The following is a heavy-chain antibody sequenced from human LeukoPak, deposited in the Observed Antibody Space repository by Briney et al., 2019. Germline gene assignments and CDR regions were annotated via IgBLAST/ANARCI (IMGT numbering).Heavy chain of an antibody. J-gene: IGHJ4*02. CDR3: ARDQDGSGSYYRSGHHY. CDR2: ISYDGSNK. V-gene: IGHV3-30-3*01. D-gene: IGHD3-10*01. CDR1: GFTFSSYA. Sequence: GGSLRLSCAASGFTFSSYAMHWVRQAPGKGLEWVAVISYDGSNKYYADSVKGRFTISRDNSKNTLYLQMNSLRAEDTAVYYCARDQDGSGSYYRSGHHYWGQGILVTVSS.